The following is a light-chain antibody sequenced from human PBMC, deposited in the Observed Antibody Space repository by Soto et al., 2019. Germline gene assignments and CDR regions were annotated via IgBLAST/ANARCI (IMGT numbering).Light chain of an antibody. V-gene: IGKV2-28*01. J-gene: IGKJ1*01. Sequence: EIVMTQSPLSLPVTPGEPASISCRSSQSLLHTNGCNYLDWYLQKPGQSPQLLIYLGSYRASGVPDRFSGSGSGTDFTLKISTVEVEDVGVYYCMQSLQTPPTFGQGTKLEIK. CDR3: MQSLQTPPT. CDR2: LGS. CDR1: QSLLHTNGCNY.